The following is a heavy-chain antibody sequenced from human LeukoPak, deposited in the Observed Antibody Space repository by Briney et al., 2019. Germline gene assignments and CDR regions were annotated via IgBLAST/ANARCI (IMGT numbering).Heavy chain of an antibody. J-gene: IGHJ4*02. V-gene: IGHV4-34*01. CDR3: ASSYNWNDGGY. Sequence: PSETLSLTCAVYGGSFSGYYWSWIRQPPGKGLEWIGEINHSGSTNYNPSLKSRVTISVDTSKNQFSLKLSSVTAADTAVYYCASSYNWNDGGYWGQGTLVTVSS. D-gene: IGHD1-1*01. CDR2: INHSGST. CDR1: GGSFSGYY.